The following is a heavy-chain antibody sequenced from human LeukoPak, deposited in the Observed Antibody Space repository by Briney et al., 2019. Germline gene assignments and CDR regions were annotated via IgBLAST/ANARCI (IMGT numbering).Heavy chain of an antibody. CDR1: GYTFSNYY. J-gene: IGHJ4*02. V-gene: IGHV1-46*01. CDR2: INPSGGSK. D-gene: IGHD5/OR15-5a*01. CDR3: ARDPRGNSVYVFDH. Sequence: AGSVKLSCEASGYTFSNYYMHWVRQAPGQGLEWVGFINPSGGSKRYAQTFKGRVTMTRDTATSTIYMELSSLRSEDKVVYYCARDPRGNSVYVFDHWGQGTLVTVSS.